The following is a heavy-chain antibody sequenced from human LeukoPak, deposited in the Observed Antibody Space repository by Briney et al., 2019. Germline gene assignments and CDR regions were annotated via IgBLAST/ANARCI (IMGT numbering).Heavy chain of an antibody. CDR2: INHSGST. D-gene: IGHD5-18*01. Sequence: PSETLSLTCAVYGGSFSGYYWSWIRQPPGKGLEWIGEINHSGSTNYNPSLKSRVTISVDTSKNQFSLKLSSVTAADTAVYYCARVVDTAMVTTRYYYYYYYMDVWGKGTTVTVSS. CDR1: GGSFSGYY. J-gene: IGHJ6*03. V-gene: IGHV4-34*01. CDR3: ARVVDTAMVTTRYYYYYYYMDV.